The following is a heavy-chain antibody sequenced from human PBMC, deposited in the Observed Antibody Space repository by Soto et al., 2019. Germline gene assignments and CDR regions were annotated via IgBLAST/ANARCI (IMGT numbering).Heavy chain of an antibody. D-gene: IGHD6-19*01. CDR2: FDPEDGET. Sequence: ASVKVACKVSGYTLTELSMHWVRQAPGKGLEGMGGFDPEDGETIYAQKFQGRVTMTEDTSTDTAYMELSSLRSEDTAVYYCARAVAVPADFDYWGQGTLVTVS. J-gene: IGHJ4*02. CDR3: ARAVAVPADFDY. CDR1: GYTLTELS. V-gene: IGHV1-24*01.